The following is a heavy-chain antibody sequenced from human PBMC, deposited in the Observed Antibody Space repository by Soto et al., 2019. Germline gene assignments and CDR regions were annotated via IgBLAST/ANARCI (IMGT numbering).Heavy chain of an antibody. CDR1: GYIFTDHC. CDR2: ICPGYSNI. D-gene: IGHD1-26*01. CDR3: ARRSGSYSKSPLDY. Sequence: GESLKISCKGSGYIFTDHCIVWVRQMAGKGLEWVGIICPGYSNIIYSPSVQGQVTISADMSISTAYLQWSSLKASDTAIYYCARRSGSYSKSPLDYWGQGTLVTVSS. V-gene: IGHV5-51*01. J-gene: IGHJ4*02.